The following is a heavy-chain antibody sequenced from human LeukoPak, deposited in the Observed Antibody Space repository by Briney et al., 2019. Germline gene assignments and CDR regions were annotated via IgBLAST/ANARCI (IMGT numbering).Heavy chain of an antibody. CDR2: ISSSSSYI. Sequence: GGSLRLSCAASGFTFSSYSMNWVRQAPGKGLEWGSSISSSSSYIYYADSVKGRFTISRDNAKNSLYLQMNSLRAEDTAVYYCARDLSSGWFSFGYWGQGTLVTVSS. CDR3: ARDLSSGWFSFGY. V-gene: IGHV3-21*01. CDR1: GFTFSSYS. J-gene: IGHJ4*02. D-gene: IGHD6-19*01.